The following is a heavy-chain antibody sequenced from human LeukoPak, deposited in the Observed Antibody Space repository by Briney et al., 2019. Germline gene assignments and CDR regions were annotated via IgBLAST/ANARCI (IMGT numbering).Heavy chain of an antibody. CDR2: ISGSGGST. CDR1: RFTFSRYA. V-gene: IGHV3-23*01. Sequence: GGSLRLSCAASRFTFSRYAMSWVRQAPGKGLEWVSAISGSGGSTYYADSVKGRFTISRDNSKNTLYLQMNSLRAEDTAVYYCAKDPTMTMVTPFDYWVQGTLVTVSS. J-gene: IGHJ4*02. D-gene: IGHD4-17*01. CDR3: AKDPTMTMVTPFDY.